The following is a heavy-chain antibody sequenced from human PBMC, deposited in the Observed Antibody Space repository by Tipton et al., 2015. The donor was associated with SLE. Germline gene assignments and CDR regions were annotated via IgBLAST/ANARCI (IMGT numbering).Heavy chain of an antibody. CDR2: INHSGST. J-gene: IGHJ4*02. CDR3: ARGGVGALFDH. V-gene: IGHV4-39*07. CDR1: GGSISSGSYY. Sequence: TLSLTCTVSGGSISSGSYYWSWIRQPPGKGLEWIGEINHSGSTNYNPSLKSRVTISVDTSKNQFSLKLSSVTAADTAVYYCARGGVGALFDHWGQGTLVTVSS. D-gene: IGHD1-26*01.